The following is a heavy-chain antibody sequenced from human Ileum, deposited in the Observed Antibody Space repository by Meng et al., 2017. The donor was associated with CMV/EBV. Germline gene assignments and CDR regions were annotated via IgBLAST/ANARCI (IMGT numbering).Heavy chain of an antibody. CDR3: ARGDVTTWNCHY. CDR1: RYSFNTYP. Sequence: QGQLLQSGDEVRKPGSSVKVSCKASRYSFNTYPISWVLQAPGQGLEWMGGILPIFGTPNYAQKFQGRVTITADESTSTVYMELISLKSEDTAMYYCARGDVTTWNCHYWGPGTLVTVSS. J-gene: IGHJ4*02. V-gene: IGHV1-69*01. D-gene: IGHD4-17*01. CDR2: ILPIFGTP.